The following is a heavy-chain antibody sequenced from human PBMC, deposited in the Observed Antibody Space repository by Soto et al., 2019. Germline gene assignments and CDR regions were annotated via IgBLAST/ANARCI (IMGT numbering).Heavy chain of an antibody. CDR1: GGSISSGGYY. J-gene: IGHJ4*02. V-gene: IGHV4-31*03. CDR2: IYYSGST. Sequence: QVQLQESGPGLVKPSQTLSLTCTVSGGSISSGGYYWSWIRQHPGKGLEWIGCIYYSGSTYYNPSLKSRVTISVDTSKNQCSLELSSVTAADTAVYYCARVPPKGGDRVGATDYWGQGTLVTVSS. CDR3: ARVPPKGGDRVGATDY. D-gene: IGHD1-26*01.